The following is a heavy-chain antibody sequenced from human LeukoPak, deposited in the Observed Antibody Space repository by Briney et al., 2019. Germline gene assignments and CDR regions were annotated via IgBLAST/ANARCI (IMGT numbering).Heavy chain of an antibody. J-gene: IGHJ4*02. V-gene: IGHV3-23*01. Sequence: PGGSLRLSCTASGFTFINYSMNWVRQAPGKGLEWVSAISGSGGSTYYADSVKGRFTISRDNSKNTLYLQMNSLRVEDTAVYYCARRASYTSGWYYDYWAQGTLVTVSS. D-gene: IGHD6-19*01. CDR2: ISGSGGST. CDR1: GFTFINYS. CDR3: ARRASYTSGWYYDY.